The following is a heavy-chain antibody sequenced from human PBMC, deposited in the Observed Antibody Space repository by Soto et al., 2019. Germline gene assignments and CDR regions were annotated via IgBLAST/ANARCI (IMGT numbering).Heavy chain of an antibody. Sequence: SETLSLTCTVSGGSISSGGYHWSWIRQHPGKGLEWIGYIYYSGSTYYNPSLKSRVTISVDTSKNQFSLKLSSVTAADTAVYYCARASITMVRGVIADYWGQGTLVTVSS. CDR1: GGSISSGGYH. V-gene: IGHV4-31*03. J-gene: IGHJ4*02. D-gene: IGHD3-10*01. CDR3: ARASITMVRGVIADY. CDR2: IYYSGST.